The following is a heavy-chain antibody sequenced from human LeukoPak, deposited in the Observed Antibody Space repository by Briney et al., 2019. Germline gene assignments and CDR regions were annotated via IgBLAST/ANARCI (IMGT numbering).Heavy chain of an antibody. CDR3: AKGTKVGAINSFDY. J-gene: IGHJ4*02. CDR1: GFTFSSYA. Sequence: PGGSLRLSCAASGFTFSSYAMSWVRQAPGKGLEWVSGISGSGGSTYHADSVKGRFTISRDNSKNTLYLQMNSLRAEDTAVYYCAKGTKVGAINSFDYWGQGTLVTVSS. CDR2: ISGSGGST. V-gene: IGHV3-23*01. D-gene: IGHD1-26*01.